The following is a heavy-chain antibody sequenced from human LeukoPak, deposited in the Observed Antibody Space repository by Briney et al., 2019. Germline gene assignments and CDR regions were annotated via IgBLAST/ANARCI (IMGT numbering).Heavy chain of an antibody. J-gene: IGHJ4*02. Sequence: GGSLRLSCAASGFTFSNYAMSWVRQASGKGLEWVSGISGSGAFTYYADSVKGRFTISRDNSKNTLYLQMNSLRAEDTAVYYCAKDDAWLRFGEWSQGTLVTVSS. D-gene: IGHD3-10*01. CDR1: GFTFSNYA. V-gene: IGHV3-23*01. CDR3: AKDDAWLRFGE. CDR2: ISGSGAFT.